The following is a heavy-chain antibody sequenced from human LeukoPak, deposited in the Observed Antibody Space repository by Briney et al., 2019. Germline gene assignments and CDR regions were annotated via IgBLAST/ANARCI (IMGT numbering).Heavy chain of an antibody. CDR3: AKIHYYESSGYLEY. CDR1: GFTFRSYG. Sequence: PGGSLRLSCAASGFTFRSYGMHRVRQAPGKGLEWVAVIGHDGDNKYYADSVRGRFTISRDNSKSTLFLQMNSLRAEDTAVYYCAKIHYYESSGYLEYWGQGTLVTVSS. D-gene: IGHD3-22*01. J-gene: IGHJ4*02. V-gene: IGHV3-30*18. CDR2: IGHDGDNK.